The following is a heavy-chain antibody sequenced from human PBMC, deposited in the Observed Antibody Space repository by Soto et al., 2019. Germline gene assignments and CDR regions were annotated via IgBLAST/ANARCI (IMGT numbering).Heavy chain of an antibody. J-gene: IGHJ6*03. Sequence: EVQLVESGGGLVQPGGSLRLSCAASGFTFSSYWMHWVRQAPGKGLVWVSRINSDGSSTSYADSVKGRFTISRDNAKNTLYLHMNSLRAEDTAVYYCASLGWGCTNGVCYTTYYYYYYMDVWGKGTTVTVSS. CDR2: INSDGSST. CDR1: GFTFSSYW. D-gene: IGHD2-8*01. CDR3: ASLGWGCTNGVCYTTYYYYYYMDV. V-gene: IGHV3-74*01.